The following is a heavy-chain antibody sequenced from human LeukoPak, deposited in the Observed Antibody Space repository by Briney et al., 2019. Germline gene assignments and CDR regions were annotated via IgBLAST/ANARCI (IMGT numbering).Heavy chain of an antibody. J-gene: IGHJ4*02. V-gene: IGHV1-18*01. CDR2: VSTYNGNT. CDR1: DYTFTSYG. D-gene: IGHD2-15*01. Sequence: ASVEVSCKASDYTFTSYGISWVRQTPGQGLEWMGWVSTYNGNTNYAQKLQGRVTMTTDTSTSTAYMELRSLRSDDTAVYYCARGPYCSGGTCYSQYYDYWGQGTLVIVSS. CDR3: ARGPYCSGGTCYSQYYDY.